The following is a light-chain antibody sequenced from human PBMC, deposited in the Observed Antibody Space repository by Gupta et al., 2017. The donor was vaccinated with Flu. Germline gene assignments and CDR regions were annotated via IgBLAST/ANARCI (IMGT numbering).Light chain of an antibody. CDR1: QSISSW. CDR2: KAS. Sequence: DIQMTQSPSNLSASVGDRVTITCRASQSISSWLAWYQQKPGKAPKLLIYKASSLQSGVPSRFSGSGSGTEFTLTISSLQPDDFATYYCQQYNNYSVTFGGGTKVETK. CDR3: QQYNNYSVT. J-gene: IGKJ4*01. V-gene: IGKV1-5*03.